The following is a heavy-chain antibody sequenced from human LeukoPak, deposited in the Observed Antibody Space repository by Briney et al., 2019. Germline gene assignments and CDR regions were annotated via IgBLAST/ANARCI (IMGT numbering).Heavy chain of an antibody. J-gene: IGHJ4*02. CDR3: AKDHPLQYYDFWSGYNDY. CDR2: ISGSGGST. V-gene: IGHV3-23*01. CDR1: GFTFSSYA. D-gene: IGHD3-3*01. Sequence: PGGSLRLSCAASGFTFSSYAMSWVRQAPGKGLEWVSAISGSGGSTYYADSVKGRFTISRDNSKNTLYLQMNSLRAEDTAVYYCAKDHPLQYYDFWSGYNDYWGQGTLVTVSS.